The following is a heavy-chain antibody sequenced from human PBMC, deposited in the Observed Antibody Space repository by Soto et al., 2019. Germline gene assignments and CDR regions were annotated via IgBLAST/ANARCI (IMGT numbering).Heavy chain of an antibody. D-gene: IGHD3-10*01. CDR2: ISAYNGNT. CDR3: ARDRTTMVRGVKAIHDAFDI. J-gene: IGHJ3*02. V-gene: IGHV1-18*01. CDR1: GYTFTSYG. Sequence: ASVKVSCKASGYTFTSYGISWVRQAPVQGLELMGWISAYNGNTNYAQKLQGRVTMTTDTSTSTAYMELRSLRSDDTAVYYCARDRTTMVRGVKAIHDAFDIWGQGTMVTVSS.